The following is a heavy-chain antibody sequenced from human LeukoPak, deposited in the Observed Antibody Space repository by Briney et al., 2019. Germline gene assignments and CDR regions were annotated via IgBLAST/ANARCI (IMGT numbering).Heavy chain of an antibody. CDR1: GYSISSGYY. CDR2: ISGSSSTI. CDR3: ARDDYGDHGPDY. V-gene: IGHV3-11*04. J-gene: IGHJ4*02. Sequence: LSLTCTVSGYSISSGYYWGWIRQPPGKGLEWVSYISGSSSTIYFADSVRGRFTISRDNAKNSLYLQMNNLRAEDTAVYYCARDDYGDHGPDYWGQGTLVTVSS. D-gene: IGHD4-17*01.